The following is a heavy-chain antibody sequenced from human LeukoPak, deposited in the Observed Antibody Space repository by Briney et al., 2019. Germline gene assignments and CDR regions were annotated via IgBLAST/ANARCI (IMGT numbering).Heavy chain of an antibody. D-gene: IGHD6-6*01. CDR2: INPNSGGT. CDR1: GYTFTGYY. J-gene: IGHJ4*02. Sequence: ASVKVSCKASGYTFTGYYMHWVRQAPGQGLEWMGWINPNSGGTNYAQKFRGRVTMTRDTSISTAYMELRSLRSDDTAVYYCATSDRGAARDYWGQGTLVTVSS. CDR3: ATSDRGAARDY. V-gene: IGHV1-2*02.